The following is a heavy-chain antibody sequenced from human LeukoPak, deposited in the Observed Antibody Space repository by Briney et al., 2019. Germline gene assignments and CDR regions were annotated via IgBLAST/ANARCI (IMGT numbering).Heavy chain of an antibody. V-gene: IGHV3-30*02. D-gene: IGHD5-12*01. J-gene: IGHJ4*02. CDR2: IRYDGINK. CDR1: GLTFGNHG. Sequence: HSGGSLRLSCAASGLTFGNHGMHWVRQAPGKGLEWVSFIRYDGINKYYPDSVKGRFTISRDNSKNTLYLQMNSLRAEDTAVYYCAKDIATMRWLRPDPSVDYWGQGTLVTVPS. CDR3: AKDIATMRWLRPDPSVDY.